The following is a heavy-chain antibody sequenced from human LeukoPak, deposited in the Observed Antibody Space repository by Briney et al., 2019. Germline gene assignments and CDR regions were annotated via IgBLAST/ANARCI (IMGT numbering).Heavy chain of an antibody. D-gene: IGHD3-10*01. CDR3: ARDYGSGSYFSVAFDY. Sequence: ASVKVSCKASGYTFTSYYMHWVRQAPGQGLEWMGIINPSGGSTSYAQKFQGRVTMTRDTSTSTVYMELSSLRSEDTAVYYCARDYGSGSYFSVAFDYWGQGTLVTVSS. J-gene: IGHJ4*02. CDR2: INPSGGST. V-gene: IGHV1-46*01. CDR1: GYTFTSYY.